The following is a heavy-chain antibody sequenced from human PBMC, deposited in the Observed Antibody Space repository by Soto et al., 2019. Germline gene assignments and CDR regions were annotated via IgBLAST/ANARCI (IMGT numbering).Heavy chain of an antibody. J-gene: IGHJ6*02. CDR1: GVTFSSYS. Sequence: PGGSLRLSCAASGVTFSSYSMHWVRRAPGKGLEWVSHISGSSTTRNYADSVKGRFTISRDNAKNSLYLQMNSLRDEDTAVYYCGMSTYSSGMDVWGQGTTVTVSS. V-gene: IGHV3-48*02. D-gene: IGHD6-13*01. CDR2: ISGSSTTR. CDR3: GMSTYSSGMDV.